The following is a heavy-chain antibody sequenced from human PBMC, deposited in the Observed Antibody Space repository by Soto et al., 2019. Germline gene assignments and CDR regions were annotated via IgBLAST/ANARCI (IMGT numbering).Heavy chain of an antibody. CDR1: GFTFSNHA. Sequence: GGSLRLSCAASGFTFSNHAMSWVRQAPEKGLEWVSGISGSGTGTYYADSVKGRFTVSRDNSKNTLYLQMNSLRAEDTALYYCAKDISSPRFNWFDAWGQGTLVTVSS. D-gene: IGHD2-2*01. CDR3: AKDISSPRFNWFDA. CDR2: ISGSGTGT. V-gene: IGHV3-23*01. J-gene: IGHJ5*02.